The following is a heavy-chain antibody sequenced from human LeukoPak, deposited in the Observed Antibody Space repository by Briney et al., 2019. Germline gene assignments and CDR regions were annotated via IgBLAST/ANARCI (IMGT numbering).Heavy chain of an antibody. D-gene: IGHD6-19*01. J-gene: IGHJ6*02. CDR2: TYYRSKWYN. Sequence: SQTLSLTCAISGDSVSSNSAAWNWIRQSPSRGLEWLGRTYYRSKWYNDYAVSVKSRITINPDTSKNQFSLQLNSVTPEDTAVYYCARDQTYSSGWYLSIPHYYYGMDVWGQGTTVTVS. CDR3: ARDQTYSSGWYLSIPHYYYGMDV. CDR1: GDSVSSNSAA. V-gene: IGHV6-1*01.